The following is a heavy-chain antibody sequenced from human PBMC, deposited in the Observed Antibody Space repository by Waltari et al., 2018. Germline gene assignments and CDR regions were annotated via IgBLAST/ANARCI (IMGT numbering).Heavy chain of an antibody. CDR2: IKQDGSEK. D-gene: IGHD5-12*01. CDR1: GFTFSSYW. V-gene: IGHV3-7*01. CDR3: ARVMNSGYDRDAFDI. J-gene: IGHJ3*02. Sequence: EVQLVESGGGLVQPGGSLRLSCAASGFTFSSYWMSWVRQAPGKGLEWVANIKQDGSEKYYVDSVKGRFTISRDNAKNSLYLQMNSLRAEDTAVYYCARVMNSGYDRDAFDIWGQGTMVTVSS.